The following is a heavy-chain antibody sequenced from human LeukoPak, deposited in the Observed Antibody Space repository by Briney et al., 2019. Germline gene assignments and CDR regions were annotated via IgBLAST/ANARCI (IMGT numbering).Heavy chain of an antibody. D-gene: IGHD6-19*01. J-gene: IGHJ4*02. CDR3: ARGGIAVAGTSPGLDY. V-gene: IGHV3-30*04. Sequence: GRSLRLSCAASGFTFSSYAMHWVRQAPGKGLEWVAVISYDGSNKYYADSVKGRFTISRDNSKNPLYLQMNSLRAEDTAVYYCARGGIAVAGTSPGLDYWGQGTLVTVSS. CDR1: GFTFSSYA. CDR2: ISYDGSNK.